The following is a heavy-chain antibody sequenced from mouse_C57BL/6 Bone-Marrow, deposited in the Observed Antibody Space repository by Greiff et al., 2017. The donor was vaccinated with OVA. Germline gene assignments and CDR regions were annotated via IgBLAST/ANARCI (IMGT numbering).Heavy chain of an antibody. CDR3: ARDGKHWDFDV. J-gene: IGHJ1*03. D-gene: IGHD2-3*01. CDR1: GFTFSSYG. Sequence: EVKLMASGGDLVKPGGSLKLSCAASGFTFSSYGMSWVRQTPDKRLEWVATISSGGSYTYYPDSVKGRFTISRDNAKNTLYLQMSSLKSEDTAMYYCARDGKHWDFDVWGTGTTVTVSS. CDR2: ISSGGSYT. V-gene: IGHV5-6*01.